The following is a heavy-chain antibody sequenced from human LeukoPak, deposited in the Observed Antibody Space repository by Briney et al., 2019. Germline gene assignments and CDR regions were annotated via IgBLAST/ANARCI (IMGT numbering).Heavy chain of an antibody. J-gene: IGHJ4*02. CDR3: ARNMAY. CDR2: LYDSGST. V-gene: IGHV4-59*01. CDR1: GGSFRDYY. Sequence: SETLSLTCTVSGGSFRDYYWSWIRQPPGKGLEWIGYLYDSGSTIYNPSLTSRVTISLDTSKNQLSLTLNSVTAADTAVYYCARNMAYWGQGTLVTVSS. D-gene: IGHD2/OR15-2a*01.